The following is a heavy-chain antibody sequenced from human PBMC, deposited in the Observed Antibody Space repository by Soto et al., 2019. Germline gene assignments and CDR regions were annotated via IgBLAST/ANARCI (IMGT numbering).Heavy chain of an antibody. CDR1: GGTFSSYA. CDR3: ARGGRTIFGVVNWFDP. Sequence: QVQLVQSGAEVKKPGSSVKVSCKASGGTFSSYAISWVRQAPGQGLEWMGGIIPIFGTANYAHKFQGRVTITADESTSTAYMELSSLRSEDTVVYYCARGGRTIFGVVNWFDPWGQGTLVTVSS. CDR2: IIPIFGTA. V-gene: IGHV1-69*01. D-gene: IGHD3-3*01. J-gene: IGHJ5*02.